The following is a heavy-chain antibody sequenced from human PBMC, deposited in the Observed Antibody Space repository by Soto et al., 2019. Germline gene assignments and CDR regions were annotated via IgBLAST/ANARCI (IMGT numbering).Heavy chain of an antibody. CDR2: IYSSGST. V-gene: IGHV4-61*01. D-gene: IGHD5-18*01. J-gene: IGHJ5*02. CDR3: ASYVDTAMGNWFDP. Sequence: PSETLSLTCTVSSDSVSSDNYYWTWIRQPPGKGLEWIGYIYSSGSTNYNPSLKSRVTISVDTSKNQFSLKLSSVTAADTAVYYCASYVDTAMGNWFDPWGQGTLVTVSS. CDR1: SDSVSSDNYY.